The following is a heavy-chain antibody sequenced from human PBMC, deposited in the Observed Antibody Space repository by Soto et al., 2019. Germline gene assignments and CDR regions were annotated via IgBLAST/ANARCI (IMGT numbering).Heavy chain of an antibody. Sequence: SETLSLTCTVSGGSISSSSYYWGWIRQPPGKGREWIGSIYYSGNTYYNPSLKSRVTISVDTAKNQFSLKLSSVTAADTAVYYCARQYYFGSGSSYNRPFHFWGQGTLVTVS. CDR1: GGSISSSSYY. V-gene: IGHV4-39*01. CDR3: ARQYYFGSGSSYNRPFHF. D-gene: IGHD3-10*01. J-gene: IGHJ4*02. CDR2: IYYSGNT.